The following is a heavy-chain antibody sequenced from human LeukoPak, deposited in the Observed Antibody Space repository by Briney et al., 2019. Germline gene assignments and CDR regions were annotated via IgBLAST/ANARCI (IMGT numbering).Heavy chain of an antibody. Sequence: PSETLSLTCTVSDGTINSTAHYWSWVRQPPGKGLEWIGYIYYSGSTNYNPSLKSRVTISVDTSKNQFSLKLSSVTAADTAVYYCARGVAPYYFDYWGQGTLVTVSS. CDR1: DGTINSTAHY. CDR3: ARGVAPYYFDY. CDR2: IYYSGST. J-gene: IGHJ4*02. V-gene: IGHV4-61*08. D-gene: IGHD2-15*01.